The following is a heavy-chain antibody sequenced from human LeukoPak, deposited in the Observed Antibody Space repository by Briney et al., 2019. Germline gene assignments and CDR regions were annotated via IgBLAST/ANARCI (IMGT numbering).Heavy chain of an antibody. CDR1: GFTFSTYE. Sequence: GGSLRLSCAASGFTFSTYEMNWVRQAPGKGLEWISFISNTGKAIYYADSVKGRLTISRDNAQNSLLQLNSLRAEDTAVYYCARGLYSNSGGWFDSWGQGTLVTVSS. CDR3: ARGLYSNSGGWFDS. J-gene: IGHJ5*01. CDR2: ISNTGKAI. V-gene: IGHV3-48*03. D-gene: IGHD6-13*01.